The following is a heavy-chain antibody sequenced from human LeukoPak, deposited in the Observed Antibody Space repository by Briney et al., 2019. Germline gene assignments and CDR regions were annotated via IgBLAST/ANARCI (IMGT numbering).Heavy chain of an antibody. CDR1: GGTFSSYA. Sequence: SVKVSCKASGGTFSSYAISWVRQAPGQGLEWMGGIIPILGTANYAQKFQGRVTITADKSTSTAYMELSSLRSEDTAVYYCARGLGIVVVPAAPLSYYYYGMDVWGKGTTVTVSS. CDR3: ARGLGIVVVPAAPLSYYYYGMDV. CDR2: IIPILGTA. V-gene: IGHV1-69*10. D-gene: IGHD2-2*01. J-gene: IGHJ6*04.